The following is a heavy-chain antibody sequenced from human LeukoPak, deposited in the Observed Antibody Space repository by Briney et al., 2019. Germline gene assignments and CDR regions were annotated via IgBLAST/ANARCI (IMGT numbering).Heavy chain of an antibody. D-gene: IGHD1-26*01. CDR1: GFTFSNYW. J-gene: IGHJ4*02. Sequence: PGGSLRLSCAASGFTFSNYWMHWVRQAPGKGLVWVSRVHSDGRSTTYAGSVKGRFTISRDNAKNTLYLQMNSLRVEDTAVYYCARGGTYSFDYWGQGTLVTVSS. V-gene: IGHV3-74*01. CDR2: VHSDGRST. CDR3: ARGGTYSFDY.